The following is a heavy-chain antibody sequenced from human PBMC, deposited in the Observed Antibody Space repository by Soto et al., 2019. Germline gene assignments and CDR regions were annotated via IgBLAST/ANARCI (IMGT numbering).Heavy chain of an antibody. J-gene: IGHJ4*02. CDR3: AKGLDYFASSGSNLEAFDC. Sequence: GGSLRLSCAASAFPFSISAMSWVRQAPGKGLEWVSAVSGSGGITHYADSVKGRFTISRDNSKNTLDLQMNSLRAEDTAVYYCAKGLDYFASSGSNLEAFDCWGQGTLVTVSS. D-gene: IGHD3-22*01. V-gene: IGHV3-23*01. CDR1: AFPFSISA. CDR2: VSGSGGIT.